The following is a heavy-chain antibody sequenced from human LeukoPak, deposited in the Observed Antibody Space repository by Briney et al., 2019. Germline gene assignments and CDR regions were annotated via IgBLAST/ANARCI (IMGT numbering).Heavy chain of an antibody. D-gene: IGHD6-13*01. V-gene: IGHV3-7*01. CDR2: IKQDGSEK. Sequence: GGSLRLSCAASGVTFSSYLRSGVRQAPGKGLEWVANIKQDGSEKYYVYSVKGRFTISRDNAKNSLYLQMNSLRAEDTAVYYCARDKLHGSSWYFPPLHYSSYMDVWGKGPTVTISS. J-gene: IGHJ6*03. CDR3: ARDKLHGSSWYFPPLHYSSYMDV. CDR1: GVTFSSYL.